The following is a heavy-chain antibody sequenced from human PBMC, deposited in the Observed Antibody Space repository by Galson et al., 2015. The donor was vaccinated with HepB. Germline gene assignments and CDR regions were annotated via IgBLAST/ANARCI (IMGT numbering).Heavy chain of an antibody. CDR3: ARVNSSGWHRGYYFDY. CDR1: GDSVSSNSAA. D-gene: IGHD6-19*01. J-gene: IGHJ4*02. CDR2: TYYRSKWYN. Sequence: CAISGDSVSSNSAAWNWIRQSPSRGLEWLGRTYYRSKWYNDYAVSVKSRITINPDTSKNQFSLQLNSVTPEDTAVYYCARVNSSGWHRGYYFDYWGQGTLVTVSS. V-gene: IGHV6-1*01.